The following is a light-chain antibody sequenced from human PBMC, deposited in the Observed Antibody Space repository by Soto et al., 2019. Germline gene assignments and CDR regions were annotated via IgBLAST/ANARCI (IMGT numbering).Light chain of an antibody. Sequence: EIVLTQSPGTLSLSPGERAALSCRASQRVSSSYLAWYQQKPGQAPRLLIYGASSRATGIPDRFSGSGSGTDFTRTISRLEPEDFAVDYCQRYGSSPLTFGGGTTVEMK. V-gene: IGKV3-20*01. CDR3: QRYGSSPLT. CDR2: GAS. CDR1: QRVSSSY. J-gene: IGKJ4*01.